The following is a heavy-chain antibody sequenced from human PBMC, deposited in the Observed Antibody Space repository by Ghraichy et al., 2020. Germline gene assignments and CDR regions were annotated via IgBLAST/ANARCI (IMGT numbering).Heavy chain of an antibody. CDR3: ANGIVGVRSGGY. CDR1: GFTFTTYD. Sequence: GGSLRLSCAASGFTFTTYDMTWVRQAPGKGLEWVSTICGSGASTYYADSMNGRFIATRDNSRKTHYLLINSLRAEETADYYCANGIVGVRSGGYWGQGTLVTVSS. J-gene: IGHJ4*02. D-gene: IGHD1-26*01. CDR2: ICGSGAST. V-gene: IGHV3-23*01.